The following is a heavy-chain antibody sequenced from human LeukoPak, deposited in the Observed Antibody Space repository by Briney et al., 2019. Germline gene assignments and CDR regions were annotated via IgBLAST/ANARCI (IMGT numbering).Heavy chain of an antibody. CDR3: ARNIRHIVGGTVLDY. CDR2: INQDGGEK. CDR1: GFTFSTYW. Sequence: SGGSLRLSCTASGFTFSTYWMSWVRQAPGKGLEWVANINQDGGEKYHVDSVKGRFTSSRDNAENSLFLQMNSLRAEDTAVYYCARNIRHIVGGTVLDYWGQGTLVTVSS. V-gene: IGHV3-7*01. J-gene: IGHJ4*02. D-gene: IGHD1-26*01.